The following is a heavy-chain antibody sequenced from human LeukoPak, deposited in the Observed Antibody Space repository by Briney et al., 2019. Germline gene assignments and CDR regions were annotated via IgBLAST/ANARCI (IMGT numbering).Heavy chain of an antibody. CDR1: GFTFSRHW. J-gene: IGHJ4*02. V-gene: IGHV3-7*01. CDR3: ARGPDFGDRLDYFDY. CDR2: IKQDASQ. Sequence: GGSLRLSCAASGFTFSRHWMGWVRQAPGKGLEWVANIKQDASQYYVDSVRGRFIISRDNAKNSLSLQMNSLRLEDTAVYYCARGPDFGDRLDYFDYWAREPWSPSP. D-gene: IGHD4-17*01.